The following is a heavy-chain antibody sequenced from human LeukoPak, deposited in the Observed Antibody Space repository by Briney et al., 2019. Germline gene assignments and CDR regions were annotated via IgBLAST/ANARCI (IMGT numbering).Heavy chain of an antibody. CDR3: TRHGGRDFYDSTEDAFDI. D-gene: IGHD3-22*01. V-gene: IGHV1-18*04. J-gene: IGHJ3*02. Sequence: ASVKVSCKASGYTFTGYYMHWVRQAPGQGLEWMGWISAYNGNTNYAQKLQGRVTMTTDTSTSTAYMELRSLRSDDTAVYYCTRHGGRDFYDSTEDAFDIWGQGTMVTVSS. CDR2: ISAYNGNT. CDR1: GYTFTGYY.